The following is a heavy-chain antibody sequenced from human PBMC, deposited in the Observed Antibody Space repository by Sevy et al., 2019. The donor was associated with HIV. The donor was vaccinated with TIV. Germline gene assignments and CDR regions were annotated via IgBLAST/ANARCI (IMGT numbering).Heavy chain of an antibody. CDR2: IKQDGSEK. J-gene: IGHJ5*02. D-gene: IGHD3-16*01. CDR3: ATSGGET. CDR1: GFTFSSSW. Sequence: GGSLRLSCAAYGFTFSSSWMNWIRQAPGKGLEWVANIKQDGSEKYYVAAVKGRFTISRDNAKNSLYLEMNTLRAEDTAVYYCATSGGETWGQGTLVTVSS. V-gene: IGHV3-7*01.